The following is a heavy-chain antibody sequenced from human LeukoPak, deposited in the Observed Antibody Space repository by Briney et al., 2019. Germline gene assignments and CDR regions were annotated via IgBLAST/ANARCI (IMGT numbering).Heavy chain of an antibody. Sequence: PSETLSLTCSVSGGSISSSSYYWVWIRQPPGKGLEWIGSIYYSESTSYNPSLKSRVTISVDTSKNQFSLKLTSVTAADTAVYYCARSPTYYYADYWGQGTLVTVSS. CDR1: GGSISSSSYY. J-gene: IGHJ4*02. CDR3: ARSPTYYYADY. V-gene: IGHV4-39*01. D-gene: IGHD3-10*01. CDR2: IYYSEST.